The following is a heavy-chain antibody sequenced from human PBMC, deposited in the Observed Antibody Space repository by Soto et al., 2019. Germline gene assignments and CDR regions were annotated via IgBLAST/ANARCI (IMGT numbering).Heavy chain of an antibody. V-gene: IGHV3-30*18. CDR2: ISYDGSDK. D-gene: IGHD3-22*01. Sequence: XGSLRLSCAASGVTFSTYDMHWVRQAPGKGLEWVAVISYDGSDKYYADSVKGRFTISRDSSKNMLYLQMNSLRAEDTAIYYCAKESYYDSSDYNAFDIWGQGTMVTVSS. CDR1: GVTFSTYD. CDR3: AKESYYDSSDYNAFDI. J-gene: IGHJ3*02.